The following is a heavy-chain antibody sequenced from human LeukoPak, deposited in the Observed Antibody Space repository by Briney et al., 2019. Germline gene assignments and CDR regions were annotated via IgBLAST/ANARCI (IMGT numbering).Heavy chain of an antibody. Sequence: SETLSLTCAVSGGSISSSNWWSWVRQPPGKGLEWIGEIYHSGSTNYNPSLKSRVTISVDTSKNQFSLKLSSVTAADTAVYYCAREKRVTTYYYGMDVWGQGTTVTVSS. CDR2: IYHSGST. CDR1: GGSISSSNW. CDR3: AREKRVTTYYYGMDV. D-gene: IGHD4-11*01. V-gene: IGHV4-4*02. J-gene: IGHJ6*02.